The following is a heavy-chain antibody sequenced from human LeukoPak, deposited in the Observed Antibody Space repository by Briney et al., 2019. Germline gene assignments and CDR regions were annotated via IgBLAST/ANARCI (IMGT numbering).Heavy chain of an antibody. CDR1: GRPISSYY. CDR2: IYYSGST. V-gene: IGHV4-59*01. D-gene: IGHD3-9*01. J-gene: IGHJ3*02. CDR3: ARDPYYDILTGTVGSAFDI. Sequence: SEPLSLPCSLSGRPISSYYWSWIRQPPGKGREWIGYIYYSGSTNYNPSLKSRVTISVDTSKNQFSLKLSSVTAADTAVYYCARDPYYDILTGTVGSAFDIWGQGTMVTVSS.